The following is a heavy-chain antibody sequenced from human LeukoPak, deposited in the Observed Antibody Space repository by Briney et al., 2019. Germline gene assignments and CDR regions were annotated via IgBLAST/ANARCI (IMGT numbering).Heavy chain of an antibody. CDR3: GRPTYTPPLKSRVTISVETSKTQFSLKLSSVTAEDTPVYYCARHASIAASRPAEYFQH. J-gene: IGHJ1*01. CDR1: GGSISSYY. V-gene: IGHV4-59*08. Sequence: PSETLSLTCTVSGGSISSYYWSWIRQPPGKGLEWVGYIYYSGSTNYNPSLKRRVTISVGKYKNQFVLKLSDLIAAEKAVYYCGRPTYTPPLKSRVTISVETSKTQFSLKLSSVTAEDTPVYYCARHASIAASRPAEYFQHWGQGTLVTVSS. D-gene: IGHD3-10*01. CDR2: IYYSGST.